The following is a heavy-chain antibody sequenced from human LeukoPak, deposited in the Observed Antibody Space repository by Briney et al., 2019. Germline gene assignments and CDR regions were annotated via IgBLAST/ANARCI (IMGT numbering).Heavy chain of an antibody. D-gene: IGHD4-23*01. J-gene: IGHJ5*02. CDR2: ISSSSSYI. CDR3: AILRWHNWFDP. Sequence: PGGSLRLSCAASGFTFSSYNMNWVRQAPGKGLEWVSSISSSSSYIYYADSVKGRFTISRDNAKNSLYLQMNSLRAEDTAVYYCAILRWHNWFDPWGQGTLVTVSS. CDR1: GFTFSSYN. V-gene: IGHV3-21*01.